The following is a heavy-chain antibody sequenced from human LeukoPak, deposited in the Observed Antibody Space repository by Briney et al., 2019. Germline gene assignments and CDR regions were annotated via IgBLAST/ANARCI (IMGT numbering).Heavy chain of an antibody. CDR2: IYHSGST. Sequence: SETLSLTCAVSGGSISSGGYSWSWIRQPPGKGLEWIGYIYHSGSTYYNPSLKSRVTISVDWSKNQFSLKLSSVTAADTAVYYCARAVSEVPVLRFHPVSYYYYGMDVWGQGTTVTVSS. D-gene: IGHD3-3*01. V-gene: IGHV4-30-2*01. CDR3: ARAVSEVPVLRFHPVSYYYYGMDV. CDR1: GGSISSGGYS. J-gene: IGHJ6*02.